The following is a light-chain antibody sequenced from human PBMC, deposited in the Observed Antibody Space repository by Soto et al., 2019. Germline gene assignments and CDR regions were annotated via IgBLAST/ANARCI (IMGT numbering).Light chain of an antibody. CDR3: SSYTTTTTLNVI. Sequence: QSVLTQPASVSGSPGQSITISCTGTSSDVGSYNYVSWYQQNPGKAPKLLIYEVSNRPSGVSNRFSGSKSGNTASLTISGLQAEDEADCYCSSYTTTTTLNVIFGGGTKVTVL. CDR1: SSDVGSYNY. V-gene: IGLV2-14*01. CDR2: EVS. J-gene: IGLJ2*01.